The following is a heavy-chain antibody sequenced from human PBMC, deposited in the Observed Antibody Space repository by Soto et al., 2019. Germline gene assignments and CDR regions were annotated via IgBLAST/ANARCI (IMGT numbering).Heavy chain of an antibody. D-gene: IGHD2-15*01. CDR1: GGSIGSSSYY. Sequence: SETLSLTCSVSGGSIGSSSYYFGWIRQPPGKGLEWIGSLYYTGTTNYNSSLKSRVTISADKSQNQFSLRLSSVTAADTAVYYCARGGGYDFFDFWGQG. J-gene: IGHJ4*02. V-gene: IGHV4-39*01. CDR3: ARGGGYDFFDF. CDR2: LYYTGTT.